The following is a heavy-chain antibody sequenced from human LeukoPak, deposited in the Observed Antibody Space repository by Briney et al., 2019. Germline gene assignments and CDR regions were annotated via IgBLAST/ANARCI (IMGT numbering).Heavy chain of an antibody. D-gene: IGHD1-26*01. V-gene: IGHV3-30*02. CDR2: IRYDGSNK. J-gene: IGHJ6*03. Sequence: GGSLRLSCAASGFTFSSYGMHWVRQAPGKGLEWVAFIRYDGSNKYYADSVKGRFTISRDNSKNTLYLQMNSLRAEDTAVYYCAREEVVGPTSYYMDVWGKGTTVTISS. CDR1: GFTFSSYG. CDR3: AREEVVGPTSYYMDV.